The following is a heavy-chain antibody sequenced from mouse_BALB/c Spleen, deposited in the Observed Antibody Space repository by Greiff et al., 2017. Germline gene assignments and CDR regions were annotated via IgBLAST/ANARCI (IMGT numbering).Heavy chain of an antibody. J-gene: IGHJ2*01. CDR2: ISYSGST. D-gene: IGHD1-2*01. V-gene: IGHV3-2*02. Sequence: EVKLVESGPGLVKPSQSLSLTCTVTGYSITSDYAWNWIRQFPGNKLEWMGYISYSGSTSYNPSLKSRISITRDTSKNQFFLQLNSVTTEDTATYYCARGGYYGHFDYWGQGTTLTVSS. CDR1: GYSITSDYA. CDR3: ARGGYYGHFDY.